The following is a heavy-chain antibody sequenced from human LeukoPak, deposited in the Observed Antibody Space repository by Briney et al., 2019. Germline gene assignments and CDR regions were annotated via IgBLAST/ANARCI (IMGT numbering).Heavy chain of an antibody. D-gene: IGHD3-3*01. CDR3: ARVGTPNSYPYYDFWSGYYIS. CDR1: GYTFTSYG. CDR2: ISAYNGNT. V-gene: IGHV1-18*01. J-gene: IGHJ4*02. Sequence: VASVKVSCKASGYTFTSYGISWVRQAPGQGLEWMGWISAYNGNTNYAQKLQGRVTMTTDTSTSTAYMELRSLRSDDTAVYYCARVGTPNSYPYYDFWSGYYISWGQGTLVTVSS.